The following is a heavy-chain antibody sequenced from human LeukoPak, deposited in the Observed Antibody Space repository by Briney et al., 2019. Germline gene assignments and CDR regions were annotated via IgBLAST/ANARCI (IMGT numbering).Heavy chain of an antibody. V-gene: IGHV1-2*02. Sequence: ASVKVSCKTSGYTFIGHYMHWVRQAPGQGLEWMGWINPNNGGTKYAQNFQGRVTMTRDTSISTAYMELDRLRFDDTAVYYCARDSGEVPDYWGQGTLVTVSS. J-gene: IGHJ4*02. D-gene: IGHD3-10*01. CDR2: INPNNGGT. CDR3: ARDSGEVPDY. CDR1: GYTFIGHY.